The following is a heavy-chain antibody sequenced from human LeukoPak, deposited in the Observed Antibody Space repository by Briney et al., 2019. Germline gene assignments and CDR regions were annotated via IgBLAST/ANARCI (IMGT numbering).Heavy chain of an antibody. D-gene: IGHD3-22*01. CDR2: IYYSGST. Sequence: SETLSLTCTVSGGSISSSSYYWGWIRQPPGKGLEWIGSIYYSGSTYYNPSLKSRVTISVDTSKNQFSLKLNSVTAADTAVYYCARANYYDTSGYSRGAFDIWGQGTMVTVSS. CDR1: GGSISSSSYY. J-gene: IGHJ3*02. V-gene: IGHV4-39*01. CDR3: ARANYYDTSGYSRGAFDI.